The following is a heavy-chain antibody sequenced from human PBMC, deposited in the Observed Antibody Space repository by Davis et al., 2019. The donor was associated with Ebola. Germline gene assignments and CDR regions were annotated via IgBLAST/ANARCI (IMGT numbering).Heavy chain of an antibody. CDR2: ISSSSSTI. V-gene: IGHV3-48*02. Sequence: GESLKISCAASGFTFSSYSMNWVRQAPGKGLEWVSYISSSSSTIYYADSVKGRFTISRDNAKNSLYLQMNSLRDEDTAVYYCARWGGYCSSTSCFGYYYYMDVWGKGTTVTVSS. J-gene: IGHJ6*03. CDR3: ARWGGYCSSTSCFGYYYYMDV. CDR1: GFTFSSYS. D-gene: IGHD2-2*01.